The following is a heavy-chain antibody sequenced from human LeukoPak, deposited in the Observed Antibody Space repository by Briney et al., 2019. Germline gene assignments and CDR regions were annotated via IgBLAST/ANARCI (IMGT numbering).Heavy chain of an antibody. J-gene: IGHJ6*03. D-gene: IGHD6-19*01. CDR2: INHSGST. V-gene: IGHV4-34*01. Sequence: SETLSLTCAVYGGSFSGYYWRWIRQPPGKGLEWIGEINHSGSTNYNPSLKSLVTISVDTSKNQFSLKLSSVTAADTAVYYCARGISIAVAGTAREESYYYYYMDVWGKGTTVTVSS. CDR3: ARGISIAVAGTAREESYYYYYMDV. CDR1: GGSFSGYY.